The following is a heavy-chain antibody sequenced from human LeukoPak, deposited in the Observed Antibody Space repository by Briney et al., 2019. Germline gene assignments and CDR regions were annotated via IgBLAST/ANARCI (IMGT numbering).Heavy chain of an antibody. J-gene: IGHJ4*02. D-gene: IGHD3-16*01. CDR3: ARVGDYALKD. CDR2: IYTSGNT. CDR1: GGSISSAGYY. Sequence: SETLSLTCTVSGGSISSAGYYWNWIRQPAGKGLEWIGLIYTSGNTNYNSSLKSRVTISVDTSKNQFSLKLSSVTAADTAVYYCARVGDYALKDWGQGTLVTVSS. V-gene: IGHV4-61*02.